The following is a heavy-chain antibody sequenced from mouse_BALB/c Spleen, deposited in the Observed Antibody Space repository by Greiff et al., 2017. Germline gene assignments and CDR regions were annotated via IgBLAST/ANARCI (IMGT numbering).Heavy chain of an antibody. V-gene: IGHV1-54*01. CDR3: ARPLVSNYYAMDY. CDR1: GYAFTNYL. J-gene: IGHJ4*01. CDR2: INPGSGGT. Sequence: QVQLQQSGAELVRPGTSVKVSCKASGYAFTNYLIEWVKQRPGQGLEWIGVINPGSGGTNYNEKFKGKATLTADKSSSTAYMQLSSLTSDDSAVYFCARPLVSNYYAMDYWGQGTSVTVSS.